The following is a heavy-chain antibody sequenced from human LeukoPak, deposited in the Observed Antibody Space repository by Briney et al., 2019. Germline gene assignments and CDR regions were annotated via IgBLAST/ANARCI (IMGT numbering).Heavy chain of an antibody. J-gene: IGHJ4*02. Sequence: GGSLRLSCAASGFTFSSYGMHWVRQAPGKGLEWVAVIWYDGSNKYYADSVKGRFIISRDNSKNTLYLQMNSLRAEDTAVYYCARDALRYYYGSGSFPLCWGQGTLVTVSS. CDR2: IWYDGSNK. CDR1: GFTFSSYG. CDR3: ARDALRYYYGSGSFPLC. V-gene: IGHV3-33*01. D-gene: IGHD3-10*01.